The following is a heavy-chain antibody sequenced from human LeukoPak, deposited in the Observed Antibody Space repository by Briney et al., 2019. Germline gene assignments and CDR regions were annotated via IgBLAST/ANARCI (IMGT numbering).Heavy chain of an antibody. CDR2: IFNSGST. D-gene: IGHD6-19*01. CDR1: GGSVSSGSYY. J-gene: IGHJ3*01. Sequence: SETLSLTCTVSGGSVSSGSYYWSWIRQPPGKGLEWIGYIFNSGSTNYNPSLKSRVTISVDTSKNQFSLKLNSVTAVDTAVYYCARGDNIAVVGRGAFDFWGQGTMVTVSS. CDR3: ARGDNIAVVGRGAFDF. V-gene: IGHV4-61*01.